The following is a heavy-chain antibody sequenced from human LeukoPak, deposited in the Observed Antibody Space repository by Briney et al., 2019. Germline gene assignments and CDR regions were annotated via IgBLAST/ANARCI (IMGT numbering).Heavy chain of an antibody. D-gene: IGHD6-19*01. Sequence: GGSLRLSCAASGFTVSNNYMSWVRQAPGTGLEWVANIKQDGSDRNYVTSVRGRFTISRDNAESSLYLQMNSLRVEDTAVYYCVRNLAVAGTRFDSWGQGTLVTVSS. CDR3: VRNLAVAGTRFDS. CDR1: GFTVSNNY. J-gene: IGHJ4*02. CDR2: IKQDGSDR. V-gene: IGHV3-7*03.